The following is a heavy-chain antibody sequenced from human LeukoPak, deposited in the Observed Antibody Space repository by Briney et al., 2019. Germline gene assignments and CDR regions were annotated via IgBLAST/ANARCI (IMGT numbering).Heavy chain of an antibody. CDR3: ARDRGYSYGPLDY. CDR1: GDSVSSYY. D-gene: IGHD5-18*01. V-gene: IGHV4-59*02. CDR2: IYSGGST. J-gene: IGHJ4*02. Sequence: SETLSLTCTVSGDSVSSYYWTWIRQPPGKGPECIAYIYSGGSTHYNPSLKSRVTISIDMSKNQFSLNLTSVTASDTAVYYCARDRGYSYGPLDYWGQGALVIVSS.